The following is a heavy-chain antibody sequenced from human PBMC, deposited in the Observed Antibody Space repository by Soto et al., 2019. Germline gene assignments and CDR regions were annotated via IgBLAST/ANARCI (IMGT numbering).Heavy chain of an antibody. CDR1: GGTFSSYA. CDR3: ARLASSSTYYYYGMDV. CDR2: IIPIFGTA. Sequence: ASVKVSCKASGGTFSSYAISWVRQAPGQGLEWMGGIIPIFGTANYAQKFQGRVTITADKSTSTAYMELGSLRSEDTAVYYCARLASSSTYYYYGMDVWGQGTTVTVSS. D-gene: IGHD6-6*01. V-gene: IGHV1-69*06. J-gene: IGHJ6*02.